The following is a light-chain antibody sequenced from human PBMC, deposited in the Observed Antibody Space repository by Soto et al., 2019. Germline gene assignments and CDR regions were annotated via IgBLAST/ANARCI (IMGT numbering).Light chain of an antibody. CDR3: QQYGDSLYT. J-gene: IGKJ2*01. CDR2: GAF. Sequence: EIVLTQSPGTLSLSPGERATLSCRASQSISSSYLAWYQQKPGQAPRLPIYGAFSRATDIPDRFSGSASGTDFTLTISRLEPEDFAVYYCQQYGDSLYTFGQGTKVDIK. CDR1: QSISSSY. V-gene: IGKV3-20*01.